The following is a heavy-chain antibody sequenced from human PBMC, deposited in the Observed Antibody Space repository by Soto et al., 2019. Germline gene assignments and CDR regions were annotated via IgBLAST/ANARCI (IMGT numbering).Heavy chain of an antibody. D-gene: IGHD1-7*01. J-gene: IGHJ6*02. V-gene: IGHV5-51*01. Sequence: GESLKISCKGFGYSCTSYWIGWVRQLPGKGLEWMGIINPYDSDTRYSPSFQGQVTISADKSISTVYLQWSSLKASDTAVYYCARGAWNYAVESHTPTSYYYYYGMDVWGQGTTVTVSS. CDR1: GYSCTSYW. CDR2: INPYDSDT. CDR3: ARGAWNYAVESHTPTSYYYYYGMDV.